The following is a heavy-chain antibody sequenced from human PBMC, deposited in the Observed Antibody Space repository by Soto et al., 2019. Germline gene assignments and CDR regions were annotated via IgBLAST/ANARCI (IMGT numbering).Heavy chain of an antibody. CDR3: AREVAAEGTFREDVFDI. V-gene: IGHV1-69*12. Sequence: QVHLVQSGAEVKKPGSSVKVSCKASGGTFSNHAINWVRQAPGQGLEWMGRIIPIFSTTNYAQKFQGRVTFTADESTVTAYMELSSPKHDDTAVYYCAREVAAEGTFREDVFDIWGQGTLVTVSS. CDR1: GGTFSNHA. CDR2: IIPIFSTT. D-gene: IGHD6-13*01. J-gene: IGHJ3*02.